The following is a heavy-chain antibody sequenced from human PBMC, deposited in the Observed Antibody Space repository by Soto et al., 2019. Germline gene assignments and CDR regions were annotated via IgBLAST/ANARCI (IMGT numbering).Heavy chain of an antibody. V-gene: IGHV3-23*01. J-gene: IGHJ4*02. CDR2: ISGSGADT. CDR1: EFTFSNNG. CDR3: AKGSPDSRGYHFFFDY. Sequence: EVQLLESGGGLVQPGGTLSLSCAASEFTFSNNGMGWFHQAPGKGLEWVSAISGSGADTNYADSVKGRFTISRDNSKITLFLQMNSLRAEDTAVYYCAKGSPDSRGYHFFFDYWGQGTLVTVSS. D-gene: IGHD3-22*01.